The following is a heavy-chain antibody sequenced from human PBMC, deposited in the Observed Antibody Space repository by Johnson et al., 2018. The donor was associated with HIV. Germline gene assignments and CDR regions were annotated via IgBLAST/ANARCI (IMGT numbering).Heavy chain of an antibody. V-gene: IGHV3-33*06. CDR2: IWYDGSNN. J-gene: IGHJ3*02. CDR1: GFTFSSYG. Sequence: QVQLVESGGGVVQPGRSLRLSCAASGFTFSSYGMHWVRQAPGKGLEWVAVIWYDGSNNYYADSVKGRFTISRDNSKKTLYLQMNSLRAEDTAVYYRAKDLSSSDLFDAFDIWGQGTMVTVSS. D-gene: IGHD6-6*01. CDR3: AKDLSSSDLFDAFDI.